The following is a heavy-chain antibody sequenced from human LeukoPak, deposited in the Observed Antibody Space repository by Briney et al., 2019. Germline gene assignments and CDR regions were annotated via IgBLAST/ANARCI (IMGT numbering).Heavy chain of an antibody. D-gene: IGHD6-6*01. V-gene: IGHV4-59*01. J-gene: IGHJ4*02. CDR2: IYYSGST. CDR1: GGSISSYY. Sequence: SETLSLTRTVSGGSISSYYWSWIRQPPGKGLEWIGYIYYSGSTNYNPSLKSRVTISVDTSKNQFSLKLSSVTAADTAVYYCARIPERRYSSSSGGGYWGQGTLVTVSS. CDR3: ARIPERRYSSSSGGGY.